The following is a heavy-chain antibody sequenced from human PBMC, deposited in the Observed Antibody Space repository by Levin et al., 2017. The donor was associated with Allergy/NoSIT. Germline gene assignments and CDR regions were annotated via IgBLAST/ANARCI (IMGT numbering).Heavy chain of an antibody. V-gene: IGHV3-30*18. CDR3: AKGQGRFLEWLLSPLFDY. CDR2: ISYDGSNK. J-gene: IGHJ4*02. D-gene: IGHD3-3*01. Sequence: GESLKISCAASGFTFSSYGMHWVRQAPGKGLEWVAVISYDGSNKYYADSVKGRFTISRDNSKNTLYLQMNSLRAEDTAVYYCAKGQGRFLEWLLSPLFDYWGQGTLVTVSS. CDR1: GFTFSSYG.